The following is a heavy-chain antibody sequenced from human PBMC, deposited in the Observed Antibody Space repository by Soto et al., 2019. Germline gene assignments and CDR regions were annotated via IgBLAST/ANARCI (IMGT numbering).Heavy chain of an antibody. V-gene: IGHV4-39*01. Sequence: PSETLSLTCTVSGGSISSSSYYWGWIRQPPGKGLEWIGSIYYSGSTYYNPSLKSRVTISVDTSKNQFSPKLSSVTAADTAVYYCASHHSGSYSGDAFDIWGQGTMVTVSS. CDR3: ASHHSGSYSGDAFDI. D-gene: IGHD1-26*01. J-gene: IGHJ3*02. CDR1: GGSISSSSYY. CDR2: IYYSGST.